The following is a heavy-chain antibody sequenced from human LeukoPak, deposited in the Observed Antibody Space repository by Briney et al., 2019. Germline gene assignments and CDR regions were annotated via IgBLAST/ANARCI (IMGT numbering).Heavy chain of an antibody. J-gene: IGHJ4*02. Sequence: GGSLRLSCAASGFTFSSYAMHWVRQAPGKGLEWVAVISYDGSNKYYADSVKGRFTISRDNSKSTLYLQMNSLRAEDTAVYYCARAVGSGSYRGSGYWGQGTLVTVSS. V-gene: IGHV3-30-3*01. CDR1: GFTFSSYA. CDR2: ISYDGSNK. CDR3: ARAVGSGSYRGSGY. D-gene: IGHD1-26*01.